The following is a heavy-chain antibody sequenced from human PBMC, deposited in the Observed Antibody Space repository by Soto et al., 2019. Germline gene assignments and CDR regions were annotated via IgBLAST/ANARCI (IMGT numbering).Heavy chain of an antibody. Sequence: QVQLVQSGAEVKKPGSSVKVSCKASGGTFSSYAISWVRQAPGQGLEWMGGIIPIFGTANYAQKFQGRVTITADKSTSTAYMELSSMRSEDTAVYYCARADTAMVSGGYYFDYWGQGTLVTVSS. CDR3: ARADTAMVSGGYYFDY. D-gene: IGHD5-18*01. J-gene: IGHJ4*02. CDR2: IIPIFGTA. CDR1: GGTFSSYA. V-gene: IGHV1-69*06.